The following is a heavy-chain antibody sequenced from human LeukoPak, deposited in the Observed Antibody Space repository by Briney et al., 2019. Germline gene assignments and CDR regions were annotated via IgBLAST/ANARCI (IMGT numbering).Heavy chain of an antibody. V-gene: IGHV3-64*01. CDR3: ARGILNYGLTGCDD. CDR2: IRTNGDST. Sequence: GGSLRLSCAASGFTFSSYAMHWVRHAPGKGLEFVSTIRTNGDSTYYAKSVKGRFTISRDNSKNTLYLQMGSLRAEDMAVYYCARGILNYGLTGCDDWGQGTLVTVSS. CDR1: GFTFSSYA. J-gene: IGHJ4*02. D-gene: IGHD3-16*01.